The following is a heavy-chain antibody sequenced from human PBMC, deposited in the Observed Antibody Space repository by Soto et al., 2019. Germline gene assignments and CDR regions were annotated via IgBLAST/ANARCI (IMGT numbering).Heavy chain of an antibody. Sequence: PVKRSRKTAGETNSIYAISCGRQAPGQGLEWMGGIIPIFGTANYAQKFQGRVTITADESTSTAYMELSSLRSADTAVYYCACSSNVGMDVWGQGTTVTVSS. J-gene: IGHJ6*02. CDR2: IIPIFGTA. CDR1: GETNSIYA. D-gene: IGHD2-2*01. V-gene: IGHV1-69*13. CDR3: ACSSNVGMDV.